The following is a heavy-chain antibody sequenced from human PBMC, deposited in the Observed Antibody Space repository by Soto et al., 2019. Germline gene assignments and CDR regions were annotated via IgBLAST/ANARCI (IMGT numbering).Heavy chain of an antibody. CDR2: IDSSGST. CDR3: AREGYSSRWNHIEY. Sequence: SETLSLTCTVSGVSIIFYYWSWILQPPGKGLEWIAYIDSSGSTKYNPSLKSRVTISLDTSRNQLSLKLNSVTAADTAVYYCAREGYSSRWNHIEYWGQGTQVNVSS. CDR1: GVSIIFYY. J-gene: IGHJ4*02. V-gene: IGHV4-59*01. D-gene: IGHD6-13*01.